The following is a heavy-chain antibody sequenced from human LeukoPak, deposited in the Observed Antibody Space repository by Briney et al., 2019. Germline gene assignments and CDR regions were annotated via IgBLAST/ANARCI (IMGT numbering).Heavy chain of an antibody. CDR1: GFTFSIYW. V-gene: IGHV3-7*01. CDR2: IKQDGSEK. CDR3: ARDWKGYTYNADAFDI. J-gene: IGHJ3*02. D-gene: IGHD1-1*01. Sequence: GGSLSLSCAASGFTFSIYWMSWVRQAPGKGLEWVANIKQDGSEKNYVDSVKGRFTISRDNAKNSLYLQMNSLRAEDTAVYYCARDWKGYTYNADAFDIWGQGTMVTVSS.